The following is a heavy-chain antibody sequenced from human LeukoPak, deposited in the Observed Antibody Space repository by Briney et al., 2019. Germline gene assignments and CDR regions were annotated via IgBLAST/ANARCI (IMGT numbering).Heavy chain of an antibody. CDR3: ARGWYQGYGSSWYGY. Sequence: ASVKVSCKASGYTFTGYYMHWVRQAPGQGLEWMGWINPNSGGTNYAQKFQGRVTMTRDTSISTAYMELSRLRSDDTAVYYCARGWYQGYGSSWYGYWGQGTLVTVSS. CDR1: GYTFTGYY. V-gene: IGHV1-2*02. CDR2: INPNSGGT. J-gene: IGHJ4*02. D-gene: IGHD6-13*01.